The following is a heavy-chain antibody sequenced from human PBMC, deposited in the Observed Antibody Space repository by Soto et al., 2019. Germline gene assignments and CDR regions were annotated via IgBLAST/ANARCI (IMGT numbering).Heavy chain of an antibody. CDR1: GFSLSSSGVG. Sequence: QITLKESGPTLVKPTQTLTLTCIFSGFSLSSSGVGVGWIRQPPGQSLEWLGLIYWNDDKRYSPSVKSRLTITKDTSKNQVVLTMINMDPVDTATYLCAPWTLGGSYWYFDNWGPGTLVTVSA. V-gene: IGHV2-5*01. CDR3: APWTLGGSYWYFDN. J-gene: IGHJ4*02. D-gene: IGHD1-26*01. CDR2: IYWNDDK.